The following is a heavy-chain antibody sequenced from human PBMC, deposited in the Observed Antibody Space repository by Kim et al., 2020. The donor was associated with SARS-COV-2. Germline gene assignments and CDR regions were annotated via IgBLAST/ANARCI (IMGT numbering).Heavy chain of an antibody. J-gene: IGHJ4*02. Sequence: GGSLRLSCAASGFTFDDYAMHWVRQAPGKGLEWVSGISWNSGSIGYADSVKGRFTISRDNAKNSLYLQMNSLRAEDTALYYCAKDRGFNWNSLDYWGQGTLVTVSS. CDR2: ISWNSGSI. CDR3: AKDRGFNWNSLDY. V-gene: IGHV3-9*01. CDR1: GFTFDDYA. D-gene: IGHD1-7*01.